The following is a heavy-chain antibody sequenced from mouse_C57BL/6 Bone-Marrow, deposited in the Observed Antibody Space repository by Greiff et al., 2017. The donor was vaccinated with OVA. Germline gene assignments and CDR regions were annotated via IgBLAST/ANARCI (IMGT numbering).Heavy chain of an antibody. V-gene: IGHV5-6*01. Sequence: EVQGVESGGDLVKPGGSLKLSCAASGFTFSSYGMSWVRQTPDKRLEWVATISSGGSYTYYPDSVKGRFTISRDNAKNTLYLQMSSLKSEDTAMYYCARHYYGSSCAYWGQGTLVTVSA. CDR3: ARHYYGSSCAY. CDR2: ISSGGSYT. D-gene: IGHD1-1*01. CDR1: GFTFSSYG. J-gene: IGHJ3*01.